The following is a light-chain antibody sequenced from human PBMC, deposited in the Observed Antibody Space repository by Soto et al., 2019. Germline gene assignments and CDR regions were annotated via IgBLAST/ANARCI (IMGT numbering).Light chain of an antibody. V-gene: IGLV2-14*01. J-gene: IGLJ2*01. CDR3: SSYTSSNTLV. CDR1: SSDVGGYNS. CDR2: DVS. Sequence: QSALTQPASVSGSPGQSITISCTGTSSDVGGYNSVSWYQQHPGKAPKLMIYDVSNRPSGVSDRFSGSKSGNTASLTISGLHTEYEADYYCSSYTSSNTLVFGGGTKLTVL.